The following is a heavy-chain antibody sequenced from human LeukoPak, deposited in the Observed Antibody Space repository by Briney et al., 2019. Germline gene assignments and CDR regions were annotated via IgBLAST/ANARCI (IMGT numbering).Heavy chain of an antibody. CDR3: ATSTYSYGYMDYYYYYMDV. Sequence: SETLSLTCTVSGGSISSYYWSWIRQPPGKGLEWIGYIYYSGSTNYNPSLRSRVTISVDTSKNQFSLKLSSVTAADTAVYYCATSTYSYGYMDYYYYYMDVWGKGTTVTVSS. CDR1: GGSISSYY. CDR2: IYYSGST. J-gene: IGHJ6*03. V-gene: IGHV4-59*01. D-gene: IGHD5-18*01.